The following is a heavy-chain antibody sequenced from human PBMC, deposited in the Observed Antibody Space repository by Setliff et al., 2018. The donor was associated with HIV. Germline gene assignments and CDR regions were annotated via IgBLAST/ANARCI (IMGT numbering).Heavy chain of an antibody. CDR3: ARHFYGYYGSNGLPIQY. CDR1: GYTFTSSY. Sequence: GASVKVSCKASGYTFTSSYMHWVRQAPGQGLEWMGIINPSSGGTTYAQIFQGRVTMTRDTSTNTVYMELSSLRSEDTAVYYCARHFYGYYGSNGLPIQYWGQGTLVTVSS. CDR2: INPSSGGT. V-gene: IGHV1-46*01. J-gene: IGHJ4*02. D-gene: IGHD3-22*01.